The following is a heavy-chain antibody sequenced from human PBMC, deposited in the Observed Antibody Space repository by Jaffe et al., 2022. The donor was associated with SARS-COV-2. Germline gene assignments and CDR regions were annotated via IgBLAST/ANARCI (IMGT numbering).Heavy chain of an antibody. CDR2: ISGSGGST. J-gene: IGHJ5*02. Sequence: EVQLLESGGGLVQPGGSLRLSCAASGFTFSSYAMSWVRQAPGKGLEWVSAISGSGGSTYYADSVKGRFTISRDNSKNTLYLQMNSLRAEDTAVYYCAKTQFVVVTAIRRGGWFDPWGQGTLVTVSS. V-gene: IGHV3-23*01. CDR1: GFTFSSYA. CDR3: AKTQFVVVTAIRRGGWFDP. D-gene: IGHD2-21*02.